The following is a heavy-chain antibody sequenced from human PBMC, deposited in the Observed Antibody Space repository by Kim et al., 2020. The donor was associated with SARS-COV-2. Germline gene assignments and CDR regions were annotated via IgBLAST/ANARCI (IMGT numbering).Heavy chain of an antibody. CDR1: GGSFSGYY. D-gene: IGHD1-1*01. CDR3: ARVLERRLGLYY. CDR2: INHSGST. J-gene: IGHJ4*02. V-gene: IGHV4-34*01. Sequence: SETLSLTCAVYGGSFSGYYWSWIRQPPGKGLEWIGEINHSGSTNYNPSLKSRVTISVDTSKNQFSLKLSSVTAADTAVYYCARVLERRLGLYYWGQGTLVTVSS.